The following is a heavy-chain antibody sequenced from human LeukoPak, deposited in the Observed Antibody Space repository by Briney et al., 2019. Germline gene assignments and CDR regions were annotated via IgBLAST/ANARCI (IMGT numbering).Heavy chain of an antibody. CDR3: AREIAAAGTVDPVGWFDP. J-gene: IGHJ5*02. CDR2: IYYSGST. CDR1: GGSISSGGYY. Sequence: PSETLSLTCTVSGGSISSGGYYRSWIRQHPGKGLEWIGYIYYSGSTYYNPSLKSRVTISVDTSKNQFSLKLSSVTAADTAVYYCAREIAAAGTVDPVGWFDPWGQGTLVTVSS. V-gene: IGHV4-31*03. D-gene: IGHD6-13*01.